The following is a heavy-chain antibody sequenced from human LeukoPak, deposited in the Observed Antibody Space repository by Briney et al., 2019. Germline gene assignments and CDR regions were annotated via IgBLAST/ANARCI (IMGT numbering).Heavy chain of an antibody. CDR3: AREELLWFGELLYGNWFDP. J-gene: IGHJ5*02. V-gene: IGHV3-33*01. D-gene: IGHD3-10*01. CDR1: GFTFSSYG. Sequence: PGGSLRLSCAASGFTFSSYGMHWVRQAPGKGLEWVAVIWYDGSNKYYADSVKGRFTISRDNSKNTLYLQMNSLGAEDTAVYYCAREELLWFGELLYGNWFDPWGQGTLVTVSS. CDR2: IWYDGSNK.